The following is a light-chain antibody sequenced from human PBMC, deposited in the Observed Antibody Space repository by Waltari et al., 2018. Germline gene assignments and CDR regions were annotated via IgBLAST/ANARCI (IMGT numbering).Light chain of an antibody. CDR2: ASS. V-gene: IGKV1-39*01. CDR1: QTISNY. CDR3: HQGYSPPLT. Sequence: DIQMTQSPSSLFAFIGDRVTITCRASQTISNYLNWYQHKAGGAPDLLIFASSHLQRGVPSRFSGSGSGTEFTLTINNLQPEDSATYYCHQGYSPPLTFGGGT. J-gene: IGKJ4*01.